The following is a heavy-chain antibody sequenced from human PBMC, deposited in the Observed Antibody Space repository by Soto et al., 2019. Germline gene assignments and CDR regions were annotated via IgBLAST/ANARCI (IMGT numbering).Heavy chain of an antibody. CDR2: IFQSGATY. J-gene: IGHJ4*02. Sequence: SETLSLTCSVSGGSINNGGHHWSWIRQHPGKGLECIGYIFQSGATYNYNPSLKSRINISLDTSKSQFSLSLSSVTAADTAVYFCARLFDGTFHDWGQGVLVTVSS. CDR1: GGSINNGGHH. CDR3: ARLFDGTFHD. V-gene: IGHV4-31*03.